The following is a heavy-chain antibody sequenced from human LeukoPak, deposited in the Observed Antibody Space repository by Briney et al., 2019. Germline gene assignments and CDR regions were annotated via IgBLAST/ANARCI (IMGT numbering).Heavy chain of an antibody. D-gene: IGHD3-10*01. CDR1: GFTFRNYW. CDR2: IKLDGTQK. CDR3: ARGSLVHYYGSGSYRIRAGFDS. V-gene: IGHV3-7*01. Sequence: GGSLRLSCAASGFTFRNYWMSWIRQAPGRGLEWVANIKLDGTQKNYIQSVKGRFTISRDNAKNSLYLQMNSLRAEDTAVYYCARGSLVHYYGSGSYRIRAGFDSWGQGTLVTVSS. J-gene: IGHJ4*02.